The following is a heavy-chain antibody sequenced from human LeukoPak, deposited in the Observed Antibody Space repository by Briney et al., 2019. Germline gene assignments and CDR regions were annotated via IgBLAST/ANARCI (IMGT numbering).Heavy chain of an antibody. D-gene: IGHD5-24*01. CDR2: INPNSGGT. CDR1: GYTFTGYY. V-gene: IGHV1-2*06. Sequence: ASVKVSCKASGYTFTGYYMHWVRQAPGQGLEWMGRINPNSGGTNYAQKFQGRVTMTRDTSISTAYMELSRLRSDDTAVYYCARVPGPIEWLQPMYYFDYWGQGTLVTVSS. J-gene: IGHJ4*02. CDR3: ARVPGPIEWLQPMYYFDY.